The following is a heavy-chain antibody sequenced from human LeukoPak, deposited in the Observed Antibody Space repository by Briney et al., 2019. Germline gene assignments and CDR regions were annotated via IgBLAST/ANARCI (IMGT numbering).Heavy chain of an antibody. D-gene: IGHD2-15*01. CDR3: ATAYCSGGSCPFDY. J-gene: IGHJ4*02. V-gene: IGHV1-24*01. CDR2: FDPEDGET. CDR1: GYTLTELS. Sequence: ASVKVSCKVSGYTLTELSMHWVRQAPGKGLEWMGGFDPEDGETIYAQKFQGRVTMTEDTSTDTAYMGLSSLRSEDTAVYYCATAYCSGGSCPFDYWGRGTLVTVSS.